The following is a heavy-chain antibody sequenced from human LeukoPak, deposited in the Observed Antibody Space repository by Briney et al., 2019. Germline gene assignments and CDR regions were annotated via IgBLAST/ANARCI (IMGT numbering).Heavy chain of an antibody. J-gene: IGHJ5*02. CDR3: AKGAGGFSYYNWFDP. CDR1: GGSMSSSNW. V-gene: IGHV4-4*02. D-gene: IGHD5-18*01. CDR2: IYHSGST. Sequence: SGTLSLTCDVSGGSMSSSNWWSWVRPPPGKGLEWIGEIYHSGSTNYNPSLESRVTISVDTSKNQFSLKLASVTAADTAIYYCAKGAGGFSYYNWFDPWGQGTLVTVSS.